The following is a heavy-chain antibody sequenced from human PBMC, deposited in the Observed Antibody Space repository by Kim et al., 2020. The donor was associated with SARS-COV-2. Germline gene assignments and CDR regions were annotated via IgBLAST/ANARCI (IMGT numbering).Heavy chain of an antibody. J-gene: IGHJ1*01. V-gene: IGHV3-9*01. Sequence: KGRVTISRDSAKNSLYLKMNSLRAEDTALYYCAKGRPRKSAAGTMGSFQYWGQGTLVTVSS. CDR3: AKGRPRKSAAGTMGSFQY. D-gene: IGHD6-13*01.